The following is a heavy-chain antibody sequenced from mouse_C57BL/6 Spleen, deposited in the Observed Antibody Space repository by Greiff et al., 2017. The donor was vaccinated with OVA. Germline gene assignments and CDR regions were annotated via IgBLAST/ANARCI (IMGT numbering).Heavy chain of an antibody. V-gene: IGHV1-26*01. CDR2: INPNNGGT. J-gene: IGHJ2*01. CDR1: GYTFTDYY. D-gene: IGHD2-3*01. Sequence: VQLQQSGPELVKPGASVKISCKASGYTFTDYYMNWVKQSHGKSLEWIGDINPNNGGTSYNQKFKGKATLTVDKSSSTAYMELRSLTSEDSAVYYCARFYDGYWGYWGQGTTLTVSS. CDR3: ARFYDGYWGY.